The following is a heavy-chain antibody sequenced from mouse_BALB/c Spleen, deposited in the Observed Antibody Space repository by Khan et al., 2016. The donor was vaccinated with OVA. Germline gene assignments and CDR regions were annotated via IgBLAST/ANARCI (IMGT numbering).Heavy chain of an antibody. CDR3: VRRGYGNYWFAY. D-gene: IGHD2-1*01. J-gene: IGHJ3*01. Sequence: EVQLQESGAELVRPGALVKLSCKASGFNIKDYYLYWVKQRPEEGLEWIGWIDPENDNTIYDPNFQGKASITADTPSNTAYLQLSSLTSEDTAVYYCVRRGYGNYWFAYWGQGTLVTGSA. CDR1: GFNIKDYY. CDR2: IDPENDNT. V-gene: IGHV14-1*02.